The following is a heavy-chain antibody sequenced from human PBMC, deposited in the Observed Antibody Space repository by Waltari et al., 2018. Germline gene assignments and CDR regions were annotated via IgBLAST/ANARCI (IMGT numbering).Heavy chain of an antibody. CDR2: INSSGSNI. Sequence: EVQLVESGGGLVQPGGSVRLSCAASGFTFSSYEMNWVRRAPGEGVECVSYINSSGSNIYYTDSVKGRFTISRDNAKNSLYLQMESLRAEDTAVYYCARDLAVTTGNWGQGTLVTVSS. J-gene: IGHJ4*02. CDR3: ARDLAVTTGN. V-gene: IGHV3-48*03. CDR1: GFTFSSYE. D-gene: IGHD4-4*01.